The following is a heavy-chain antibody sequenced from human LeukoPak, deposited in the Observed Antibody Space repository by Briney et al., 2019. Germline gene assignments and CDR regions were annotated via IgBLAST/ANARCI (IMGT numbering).Heavy chain of an antibody. CDR2: ISSSSSYI. J-gene: IGHJ4*02. Sequence: GGSLRLSCAASGFTFSDYYMSWVRQAPGKGLEWVSSISSSSSYIYYADSVKGRFTISRDNAKNSLYLQMNSLRAEDTAVYYCAREYYDFWSGYWNYWGQGTLVTVSS. D-gene: IGHD3-3*01. CDR3: AREYYDFWSGYWNY. CDR1: GFTFSDYY. V-gene: IGHV3-11*06.